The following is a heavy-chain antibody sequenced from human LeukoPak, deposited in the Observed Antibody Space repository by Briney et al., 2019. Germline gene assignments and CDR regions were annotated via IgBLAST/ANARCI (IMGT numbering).Heavy chain of an antibody. V-gene: IGHV4-34*01. CDR3: ARIGSSWGSFDY. D-gene: IGHD6-13*01. J-gene: IGHJ4*02. CDR1: GGSFSGYY. CDR2: INHSGST. Sequence: PSETLSLTCAVYGGSFSGYYWSWIRQPPGKGLEWIGEINHSGSTNYNPSLKSRVTISVDTSKNQFSLKLSSVTAADTAVYYCARIGSSWGSFDYWGQGALVTVSS.